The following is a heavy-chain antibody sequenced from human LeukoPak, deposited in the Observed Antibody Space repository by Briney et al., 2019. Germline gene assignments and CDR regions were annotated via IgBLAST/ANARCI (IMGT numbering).Heavy chain of an antibody. Sequence: PSETLSLTCTVSGGSISSSSNYWGWIRQPPGKGLEWIGSIYYSGSTYYNPSLKSRVTISLDTSKNQFSLKLSSVTAADTAVYYCASFRGGGEFGFDYWGQGTLVTVSS. CDR1: GGSISSSSNY. D-gene: IGHD3-16*01. CDR2: IYYSGST. J-gene: IGHJ4*02. CDR3: ASFRGGGEFGFDY. V-gene: IGHV4-39*07.